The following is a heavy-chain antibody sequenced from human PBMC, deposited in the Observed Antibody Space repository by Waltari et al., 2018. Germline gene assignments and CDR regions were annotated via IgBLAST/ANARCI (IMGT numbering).Heavy chain of an antibody. Sequence: QVQLVQSGAEVKKPGSSVEVSCKASGGTFSSYAISWVRQAPGQGLEWMGGIIPIFGTANYAQKFQGRVTITADESTSTAYMELSSLRSEDTAVYYCARASITIFGVVKSYYYGMDVWGQGTTVTVSS. V-gene: IGHV1-69*01. CDR3: ARASITIFGVVKSYYYGMDV. D-gene: IGHD3-3*01. J-gene: IGHJ6*02. CDR1: GGTFSSYA. CDR2: IIPIFGTA.